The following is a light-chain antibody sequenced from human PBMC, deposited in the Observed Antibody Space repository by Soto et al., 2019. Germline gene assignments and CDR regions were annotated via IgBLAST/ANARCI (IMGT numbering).Light chain of an antibody. J-gene: IGLJ3*02. Sequence: QAVVTQEPSLTVSPGGTVTLTCGSSTGAVTSGHYPYWFQQKPGQAPTTLIHDTNNRHSWTPARFSGSLLGGKAALTLSGAQPEDEATYYCLMFYSISLRVFGGGTKLTVL. CDR2: DTN. CDR3: LMFYSISLRV. V-gene: IGLV7-46*01. CDR1: TGAVTSGHY.